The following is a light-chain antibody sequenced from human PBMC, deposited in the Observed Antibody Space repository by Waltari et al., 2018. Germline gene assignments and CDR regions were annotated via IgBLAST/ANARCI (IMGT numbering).Light chain of an antibody. J-gene: IGKJ2*01. CDR2: VAS. CDR3: QPSYSTPYT. V-gene: IGKV1-39*01. Sequence: DIQMTQSLSSLSASVGDRVTITCRASQSISNYLNWYQQKPGKAPKLLIYVASSLQSGGPSSCSRSGSGTDFTLTIDSRHLEDFATYYCQPSYSTPYTFGQGTKLEIK. CDR1: QSISNY.